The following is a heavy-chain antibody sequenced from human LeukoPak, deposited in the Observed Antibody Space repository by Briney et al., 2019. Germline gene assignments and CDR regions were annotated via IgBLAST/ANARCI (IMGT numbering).Heavy chain of an antibody. CDR1: GFTFSSYG. D-gene: IGHD3-10*01. CDR3: XXXXXXXXXVIGKSKAPDY. V-gene: IGHV3-30*03. CDR2: ISYDGSNK. Sequence: GGSLRLSCAASGFTFSSYGMHWVRQAPGKGLEWVAVISYDGSNKYYADSVKGRFTISRDNSKNTLYLQMNSLRAEDTAVYYXXXXXXXXXXVIGKSKAPDYWGQGTLVTVSS. J-gene: IGHJ4*02.